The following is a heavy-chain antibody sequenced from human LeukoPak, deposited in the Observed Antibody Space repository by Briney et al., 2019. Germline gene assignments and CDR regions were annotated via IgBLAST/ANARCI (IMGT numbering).Heavy chain of an antibody. Sequence: KAGGSLRLSCAASGFTFSSYAMSWVRQAPGKGLEWVSAISGSGGSTYYADSVKGRFTISRDNSKNTLYLQMNSLRAEATAVYYCAKAFSGSLFDYWGQGTLVTVSS. CDR3: AKAFSGSLFDY. J-gene: IGHJ4*02. D-gene: IGHD2/OR15-2a*01. CDR1: GFTFSSYA. V-gene: IGHV3-23*01. CDR2: ISGSGGST.